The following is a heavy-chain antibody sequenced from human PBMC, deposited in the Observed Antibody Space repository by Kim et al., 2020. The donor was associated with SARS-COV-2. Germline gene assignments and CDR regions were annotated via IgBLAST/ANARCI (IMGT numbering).Heavy chain of an antibody. J-gene: IGHJ5*01. CDR2: IIRKSDGGAT. V-gene: IGHV3-15*01. CDR1: GFTFDNAW. D-gene: IGHD7-27*01. CDR3: TRDRLGRWDS. Sequence: GGSLRLSCAASGFTFDNAWMSWVRQAPGKGLEWVARIIRKSDGGATDYAASVKGEFTISRDDSKNMVYLQMNSLTTEDTGVYNCTRDRLGRWDS.